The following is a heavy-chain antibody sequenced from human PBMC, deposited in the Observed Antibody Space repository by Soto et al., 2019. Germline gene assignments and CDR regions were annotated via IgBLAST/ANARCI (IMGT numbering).Heavy chain of an antibody. CDR1: GFTFSSYA. J-gene: IGHJ4*02. Sequence: GGSLRLSCSASGFTFSSYAMHWVRQAPGKGLEYVSGIRGNGNPPFYADSVKGRFTISRDNSKNTLYLQMSSLSADDTAVYYCVKSRGGNNFDFFDWGQGALVTVSS. CDR3: VKSRGGNNFDFFD. CDR2: IRGNGNPP. D-gene: IGHD5-12*01. V-gene: IGHV3-64D*06.